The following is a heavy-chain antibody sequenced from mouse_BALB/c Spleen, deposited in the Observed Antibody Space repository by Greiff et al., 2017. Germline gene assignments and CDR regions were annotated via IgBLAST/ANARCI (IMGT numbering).Heavy chain of an antibody. J-gene: IGHJ1*01. CDR2: IDPFNGGT. Sequence: EVQLQQSGPELMKPGASVKISCKASGYSFTSYYMHWLKQSHGKSLVWIGYIDPFNGGTSYNPKFKGKATLTVDKSSSPAYMHLSSLTSEDAAVYYCAKLGRDFDVWGAGTTVTVSS. CDR3: AKLGRDFDV. D-gene: IGHD4-1*01. V-gene: IGHV1S135*01. CDR1: GYSFTSYY.